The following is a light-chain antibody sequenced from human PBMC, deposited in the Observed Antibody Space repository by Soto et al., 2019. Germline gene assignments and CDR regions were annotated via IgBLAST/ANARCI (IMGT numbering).Light chain of an antibody. CDR1: SSNIGSNI. Sequence: QSVLTQPPSASGTPGQRVTISCSGSSSNIGSNIVNWYQQLPGTAPRLLIYSNNQRPSGVPDRFSGSKSGTSASLAISGLQSEDEADYYCVAWDDSLNGPVFGGGTQLTVL. CDR2: SNN. CDR3: VAWDDSLNGPV. J-gene: IGLJ2*01. V-gene: IGLV1-44*01.